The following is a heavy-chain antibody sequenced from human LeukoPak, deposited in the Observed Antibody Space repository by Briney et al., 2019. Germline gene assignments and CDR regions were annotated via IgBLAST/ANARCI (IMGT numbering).Heavy chain of an antibody. CDR1: GGSISSGDYY. Sequence: SQTLSLTCTVSGGSISSGDYYWSWIRQPPGTGLEWIGHIYYSGSTYYNPSLKSRVTISVDTSKNQFSLKLSSVTAADTAVYYCASRYCGGDCYSWGQGTLVTVSS. CDR3: ASRYCGGDCYS. V-gene: IGHV4-30-4*01. J-gene: IGHJ4*02. CDR2: IYYSGST. D-gene: IGHD2-21*02.